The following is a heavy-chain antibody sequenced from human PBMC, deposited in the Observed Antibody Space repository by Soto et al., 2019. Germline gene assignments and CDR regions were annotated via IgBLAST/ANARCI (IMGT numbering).Heavy chain of an antibody. J-gene: IGHJ3*02. D-gene: IGHD4-17*01. Sequence: PSETLSLTCTVSGGSVSSYYWSWIRQPPGKGLEWIGYIYYSGSTNYNPSPKSRVTISVDTSKNQFSLKLSSVTAADTAVYYCARDAPLRGGDYVEAFDIWGQGTMVTVS. CDR1: GGSVSSYY. CDR3: ARDAPLRGGDYVEAFDI. CDR2: IYYSGST. V-gene: IGHV4-59*02.